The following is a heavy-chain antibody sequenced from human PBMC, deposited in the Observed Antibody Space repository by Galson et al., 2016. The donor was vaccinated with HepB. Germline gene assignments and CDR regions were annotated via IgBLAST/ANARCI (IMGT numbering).Heavy chain of an antibody. D-gene: IGHD2/OR15-2a*01. CDR3: ARDVQYRFDS. CDR2: ISTYSGNP. Sequence: SGYTFTTSGISWVRQAPGQGLEWMGWISTYSGNPKYAQKFQGGLTLTTDSSTTTAYMELRSLRFDDTALYYCARDVQYRFDSWGQGTLVTVSS. J-gene: IGHJ4*02. V-gene: IGHV1-18*01. CDR1: GYTFTTSG.